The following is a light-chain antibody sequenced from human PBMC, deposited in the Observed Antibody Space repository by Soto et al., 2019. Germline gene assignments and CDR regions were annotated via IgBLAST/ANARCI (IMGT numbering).Light chain of an antibody. CDR2: YDS. Sequence: SYEPTQPPSVSVAPGKTARITCGGNNIGSKSVHWYQQKPGQAPVLVIYYDSDRPSGIPERFSGSNSGNTATLTISRVEAGDEADYYCQVWDSSSDHVVFGGATKLTVL. V-gene: IGLV3-21*04. J-gene: IGLJ2*01. CDR1: NIGSKS. CDR3: QVWDSSSDHVV.